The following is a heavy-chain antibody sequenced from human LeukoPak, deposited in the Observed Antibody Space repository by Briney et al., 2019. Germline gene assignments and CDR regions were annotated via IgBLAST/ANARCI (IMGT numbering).Heavy chain of an antibody. CDR3: ARDVGSYYDFWSGADKPQYGMDV. Sequence: NPGGSLRLSCAASGFTFSSYSMNWVRQAPGKGLEWVSSISSSSSYIYYADSVKGRFTISRDNAKNSLYLQMNSLRAEDTAVYYCARDVGSYYDFWSGADKPQYGMDVWGQGTTVTVSS. V-gene: IGHV3-21*01. CDR1: GFTFSSYS. J-gene: IGHJ6*02. CDR2: ISSSSSYI. D-gene: IGHD3-3*01.